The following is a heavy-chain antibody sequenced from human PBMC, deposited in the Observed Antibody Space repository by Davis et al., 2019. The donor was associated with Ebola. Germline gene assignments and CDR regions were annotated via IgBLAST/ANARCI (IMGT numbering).Heavy chain of an antibody. CDR1: GFSFSSSA. CDR2: IVVGSGNT. Sequence: SVKVSCKASGFSFSSSAMQWVRQARGQRLEWIGWIVVGSGNTNYAQKFRQRLTMTRDMSTSTVYMELRSLTFEDTAVYYCAASAGTVGKFDFWGQGTLVTVSA. V-gene: IGHV1-58*02. D-gene: IGHD1-14*01. J-gene: IGHJ4*02. CDR3: AASAGTVGKFDF.